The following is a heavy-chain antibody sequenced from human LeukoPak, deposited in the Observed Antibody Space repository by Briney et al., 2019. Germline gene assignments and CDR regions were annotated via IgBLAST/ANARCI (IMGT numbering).Heavy chain of an antibody. CDR1: GYTFTGYY. J-gene: IGHJ4*02. CDR3: ARDHTTLTTRHFDF. V-gene: IGHV1-2*02. Sequence: ASVKVSCKASGYTFTGYYMHWVRQAPGQGLEWMGWINPNSGGTNYAQEFQGRVTMTRDTSISTAYMELCSLRSDDTAMYYCARDHTTLTTRHFDFWGQGTLVTVSS. CDR2: INPNSGGT. D-gene: IGHD4-17*01.